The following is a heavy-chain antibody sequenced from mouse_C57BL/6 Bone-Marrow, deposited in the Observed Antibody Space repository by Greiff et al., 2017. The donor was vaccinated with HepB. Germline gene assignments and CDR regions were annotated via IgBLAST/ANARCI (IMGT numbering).Heavy chain of an antibody. CDR3: AREVTLAPYYAMDY. CDR1: GYTFTSYW. J-gene: IGHJ4*01. Sequence: VKLVESGAELAKPGASVKLSCKASGYTFTSYWMHWVKQRPGQGLEWIGYINPRSGYTKYNQKFKDKATLTADKSSSTAYMQLRSLTYEDSAVYYCAREVTLAPYYAMDYWGQGTSVTVSS. D-gene: IGHD2-1*01. V-gene: IGHV1-7*01. CDR2: INPRSGYT.